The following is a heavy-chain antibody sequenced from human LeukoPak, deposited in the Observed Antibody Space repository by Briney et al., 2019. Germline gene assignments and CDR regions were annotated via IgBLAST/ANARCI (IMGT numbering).Heavy chain of an antibody. CDR1: GFTFSSSW. J-gene: IGHJ5*02. D-gene: IGHD6-19*01. V-gene: IGHV3-74*01. Sequence: GGSLRLSCAASGFTFSSSWMHWVRQAPGKGLVWVSRINSDGSGTIYADSVKGRFTFSRDNAKNTLYLQMNSLRAEDTAVYYCVRERTAGTVGYFDPWGQGTLVTVSS. CDR2: INSDGSGT. CDR3: VRERTAGTVGYFDP.